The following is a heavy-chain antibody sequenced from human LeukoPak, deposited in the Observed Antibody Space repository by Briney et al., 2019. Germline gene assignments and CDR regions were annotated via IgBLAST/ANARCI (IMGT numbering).Heavy chain of an antibody. CDR1: GFTSNNNY. V-gene: IGHV3-66*02. Sequence: GGSLRRSCAASGFTSNNNYMNWVRQAPGKGLEWVSVIYSGGNTYYADSVKGRFTISRDNSKNTLYLQMNSLRAEDTAIYYCARSWDARLNFDYWGQGTLVTVSS. J-gene: IGHJ4*02. CDR2: IYSGGNT. CDR3: ARSWDARLNFDY. D-gene: IGHD1-26*01.